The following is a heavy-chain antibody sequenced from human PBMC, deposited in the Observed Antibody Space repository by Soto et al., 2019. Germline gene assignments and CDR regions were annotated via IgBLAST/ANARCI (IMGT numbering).Heavy chain of an antibody. CDR3: ARVYLEVPPRPAHILYYYYCMDV. CDR1: GFTFSSNY. CDR2: IYSGGST. J-gene: IGHJ6*02. Sequence: GGSLRLSCAASGFTFSSNYMSWVRQAPGKGLEWVSVIYSGGSTYYADSVKGRFTIYRDNSKNTLYLQMNSLRAEDTAVYYCARVYLEVPPRPAHILYYYYCMDVWGQGTTVTVSS. V-gene: IGHV3-53*01. D-gene: IGHD3-9*01.